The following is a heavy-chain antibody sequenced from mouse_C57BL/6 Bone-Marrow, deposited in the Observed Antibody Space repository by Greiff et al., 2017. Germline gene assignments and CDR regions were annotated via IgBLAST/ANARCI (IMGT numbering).Heavy chain of an antibody. CDR3: ARGYGNSDV. J-gene: IGHJ1*03. D-gene: IGHD2-2*01. CDR2: IHPNSGST. V-gene: IGHV1-64*01. Sequence: QVHVKQPGAELVKPGASVKLSCKASGYTFTSYWMHWVKQRPGQGLEWIGMIHPNSGSTNYNEKFKSKATLTVDKSSSTAYMQLSSLTSEDSAVYYCARGYGNSDVWGTGTTVTVSS. CDR1: GYTFTSYW.